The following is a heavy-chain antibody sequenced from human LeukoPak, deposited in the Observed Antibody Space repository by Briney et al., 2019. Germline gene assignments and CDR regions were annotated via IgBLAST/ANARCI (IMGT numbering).Heavy chain of an antibody. CDR1: GYTFTSYD. Sequence: ASVKVSCKASGYTFTSYDINWVRQAPGQGLEWMGWMNPNSGNTGYAQKFQGRVTMTRNTSISTAYMELSSLRSEDTAVYYCARGRYDSSGYYYWCQGTLVTVSS. CDR2: MNPNSGNT. J-gene: IGHJ4*02. D-gene: IGHD3-22*01. V-gene: IGHV1-8*01. CDR3: ARGRYDSSGYYY.